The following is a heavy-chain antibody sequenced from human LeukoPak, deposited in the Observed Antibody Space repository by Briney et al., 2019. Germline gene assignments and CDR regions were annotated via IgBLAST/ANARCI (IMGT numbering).Heavy chain of an antibody. J-gene: IGHJ5*02. CDR2: IYSGGST. D-gene: IGHD6-19*01. CDR3: ARCSGWSNWFDP. CDR1: GFTVSSNY. V-gene: IGHV3-66*01. Sequence: GGSLRLSCAASGFTVSSNYMSWVRQAPGKGLEWVSVIYSGGSTYYADSVKGRFTISRDNSKNTQYLQMNSLRAEDTAVYYCARCSGWSNWFDPWGQGTLVTVSS.